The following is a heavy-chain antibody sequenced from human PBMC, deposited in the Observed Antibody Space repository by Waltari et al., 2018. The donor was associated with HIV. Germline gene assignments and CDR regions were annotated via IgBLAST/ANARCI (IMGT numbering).Heavy chain of an antibody. CDR3: AREIEMAACLDY. Sequence: QVQLVESGGGVVQPGRSLRLSCAASGFTFSSYGMHWVRQAPGKGLGWVAVIWEDGSNKYYADSVKGRFTISRDNSKNTLYLQMNSLRAEDTAVYYCAREIEMAACLDYWGQGTLVTVSS. V-gene: IGHV3-33*01. CDR2: IWEDGSNK. J-gene: IGHJ4*02. CDR1: GFTFSSYG.